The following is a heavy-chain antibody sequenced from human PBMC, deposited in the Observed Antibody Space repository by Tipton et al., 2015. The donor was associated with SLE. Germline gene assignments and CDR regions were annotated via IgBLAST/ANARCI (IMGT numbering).Heavy chain of an antibody. J-gene: IGHJ6*03. V-gene: IGHV4-59*12. Sequence: TLSLTCTVSGDSISTYYWSWIRQPPGKGLEWIGYIYYSGSTNYNPSLKSRVTISVDTSKNQFSLKLSSVTAADTAVYYCASFPYGYYMDVWGKGTTVTVSS. CDR1: GDSISTYY. CDR3: ASFPYGYYMDV. D-gene: IGHD2-8*01. CDR2: IYYSGST.